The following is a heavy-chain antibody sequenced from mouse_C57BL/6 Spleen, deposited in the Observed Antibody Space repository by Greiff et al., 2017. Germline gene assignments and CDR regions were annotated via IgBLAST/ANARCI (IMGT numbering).Heavy chain of an antibody. Sequence: QVQLQQPGAELVRPGSSVKLSCKASGYTFTSYWMHWVQQRPIQGLEWIGNIDPSDSETHYTQKFKDKGTWTVDKSSSTAYMQLSSLTDEDSAVYDSARGQTAQNFDYWGQGTTLTVSS. CDR3: ARGQTAQNFDY. J-gene: IGHJ2*01. CDR1: GYTFTSYW. CDR2: IDPSDSET. V-gene: IGHV1-52*01. D-gene: IGHD3-2*02.